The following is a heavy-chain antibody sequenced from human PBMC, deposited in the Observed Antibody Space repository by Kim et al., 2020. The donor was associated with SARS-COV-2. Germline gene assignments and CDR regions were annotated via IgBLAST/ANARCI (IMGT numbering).Heavy chain of an antibody. J-gene: IGHJ6*03. CDR3: ARVDGGYCSSTSCPWALEYYYYYMDV. Sequence: GGSLRLSCAASGFTFSSYSMNWVRQAPGKGLEWVSSISSSSSYIYYADSVKGRFTISRDNAKNSLYLQMNSLRAEDTAVYYCARVDGGYCSSTSCPWALEYYYYYMDVWGKGTTVTVSS. CDR2: ISSSSSYI. D-gene: IGHD2-2*01. CDR1: GFTFSSYS. V-gene: IGHV3-21*01.